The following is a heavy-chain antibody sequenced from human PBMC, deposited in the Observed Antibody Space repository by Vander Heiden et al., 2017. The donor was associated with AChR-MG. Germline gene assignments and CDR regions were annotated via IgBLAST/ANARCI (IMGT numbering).Heavy chain of an antibody. J-gene: IGHJ4*02. D-gene: IGHD6-13*01. V-gene: IGHV3-7*01. CDR3: ARDDIAAYDY. CDR2: IKQDGSEK. Sequence: EVQLVESGGGLVQPGGSLRLSGASSGFTFSSYWMSWERQATGKGLEWVANIKQDGSEKDYVDSVKGRFTISRDNAKNSLYMKMNSLRAEDTAGYYGARDDIAAYDYWGQGTLVTVSS. CDR1: GFTFSSYW.